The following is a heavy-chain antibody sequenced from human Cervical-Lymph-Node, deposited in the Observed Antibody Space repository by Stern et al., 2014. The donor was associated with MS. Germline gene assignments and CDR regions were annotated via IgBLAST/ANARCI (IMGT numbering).Heavy chain of an antibody. CDR2: TNADDSSI. D-gene: IGHD5-24*01. Sequence: EVQLVESGGALVQPGGSLRLSCAASGFTFSNYWMHWVRQSPGKGLDWVSRTNADDSSISYADSVKGRFTIFRDNAKNTLYLQMNSLRAEDTAIYYCVRDGPERANSETSYGLDVWGQGTTVTVSS. V-gene: IGHV3-74*01. CDR3: VRDGPERANSETSYGLDV. CDR1: GFTFSNYW. J-gene: IGHJ6*02.